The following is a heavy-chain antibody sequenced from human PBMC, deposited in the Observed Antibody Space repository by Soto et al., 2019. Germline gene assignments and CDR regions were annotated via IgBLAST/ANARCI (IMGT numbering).Heavy chain of an antibody. CDR1: GFTFSNYA. V-gene: IGHV3-23*01. Sequence: EVQLLDSGGGLVQPGGSLRLSCAASGFTFSNYAMTWVRQGPGKGLEWVSGISGSGGRSYYADSVKGRFTISRDNSKRPLYLNMNSLRAEDTAVYYCAKAYFVWSSEQPYYFDYWGQGTLVTVSS. D-gene: IGHD3-16*01. CDR2: ISGSGGRS. J-gene: IGHJ4*02. CDR3: AKAYFVWSSEQPYYFDY.